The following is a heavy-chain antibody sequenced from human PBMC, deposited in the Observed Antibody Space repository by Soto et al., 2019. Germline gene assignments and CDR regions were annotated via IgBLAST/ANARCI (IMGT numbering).Heavy chain of an antibody. CDR3: AKSPIVATIRAIFDY. CDR1: GFTFSSYA. Sequence: GGSLRLSCAASGFTFSSYAMSWVRQAPGKGLEWVSAISGSGGSTYYADSVKGRFTISRDNSKNTLYLQMNSLRAEDTAVYYCAKSPIVATIRAIFDYWGQGTLVTVSS. CDR2: ISGSGGST. V-gene: IGHV3-23*01. J-gene: IGHJ4*02. D-gene: IGHD5-12*01.